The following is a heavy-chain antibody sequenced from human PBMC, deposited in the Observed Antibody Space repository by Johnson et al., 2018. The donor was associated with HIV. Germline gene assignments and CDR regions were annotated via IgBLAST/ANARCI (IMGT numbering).Heavy chain of an antibody. CDR1: GFSVSNTY. Sequence: VQLVESGGGLVQSGGSLRLSCGASGFSVSNTYMNWVRQAPGKGLEWVSVIYSGGSTYYADSVRGRFTISRDNSKNTLYLQMSSLRAEDTAMYYCARDGESQQVPLGDAFDVWGQGTMVTVSS. J-gene: IGHJ3*01. CDR3: ARDGESQQVPLGDAFDV. V-gene: IGHV3-66*01. D-gene: IGHD6-13*01. CDR2: IYSGGST.